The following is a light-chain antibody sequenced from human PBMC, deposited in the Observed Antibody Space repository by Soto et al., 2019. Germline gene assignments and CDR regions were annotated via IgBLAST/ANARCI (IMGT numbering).Light chain of an antibody. CDR2: GAS. CDR1: QSVSSSY. Sequence: EIVLTQSPGTLSLSPGERATLSCRASQSVSSSYLAWYQQKPGQAPRLLIYGASSRATGIPDRFSGSGSGTDFTLTISRLEPEDFAIYYCQQYKNYPLTFGGGTKVEIK. CDR3: QQYKNYPLT. J-gene: IGKJ4*01. V-gene: IGKV3-20*01.